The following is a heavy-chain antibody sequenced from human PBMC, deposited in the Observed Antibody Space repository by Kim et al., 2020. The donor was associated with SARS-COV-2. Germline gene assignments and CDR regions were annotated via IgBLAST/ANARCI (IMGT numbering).Heavy chain of an antibody. Sequence: ASVKVSCKPSGYTFTNYGITWVRQAPVQGLEWMGCISANNGNTNYAQKFQGRVTMTTDTSTSTAYMELSSLRSDDTAVYYCARVGTTPRYFDLWGRGSLVTVSS. CDR1: GYTFTNYG. CDR3: ARVGTTPRYFDL. D-gene: IGHD4-17*01. V-gene: IGHV1-18*01. J-gene: IGHJ2*01. CDR2: ISANNGNT.